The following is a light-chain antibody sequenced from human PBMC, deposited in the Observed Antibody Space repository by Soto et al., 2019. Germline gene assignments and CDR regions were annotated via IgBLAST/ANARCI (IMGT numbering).Light chain of an antibody. CDR1: SSDIGSYNR. CDR3: SSYTRSSTYV. J-gene: IGLJ1*01. CDR2: EVS. Sequence: QSVLTQPPSVSGSPGQSVTISCTGNSSDIGSYNRVSWYQQPPGTAPKLMVYEVSNRPSGVPDRFSGSKSGNTASLTISGLQAEDEADYYCSSYTRSSTYVFGTGTKVTVL. V-gene: IGLV2-18*02.